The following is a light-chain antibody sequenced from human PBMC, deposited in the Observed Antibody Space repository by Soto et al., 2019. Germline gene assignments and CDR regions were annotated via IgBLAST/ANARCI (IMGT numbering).Light chain of an antibody. CDR2: DSS. Sequence: EIVLTQSPATLSLSPGERATLSCRASQSVGSSLAWYQQKPGQAPRLLINDSSNRATGIPARFSGSGSGTDFTLTISSLEPEDFAIYYCQQYDNWPPFTFGQGTRLEIK. CDR1: QSVGSS. CDR3: QQYDNWPPFT. J-gene: IGKJ5*01. V-gene: IGKV3-11*01.